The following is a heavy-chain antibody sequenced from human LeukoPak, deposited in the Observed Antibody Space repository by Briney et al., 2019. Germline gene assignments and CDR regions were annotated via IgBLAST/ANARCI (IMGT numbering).Heavy chain of an antibody. Sequence: GGSLRLSSAASGFTVSSNYMSWVRQAPGKGLEWVSVIYSGGSTYYADSVKGRFTISRDNSKNTLYLQVNSLRAEDTAVYYCARVGDYGDYPYYYGMDVWGQGTTVTVSS. CDR3: ARVGDYGDYPYYYGMDV. CDR2: IYSGGST. D-gene: IGHD4-17*01. V-gene: IGHV3-66*01. CDR1: GFTVSSNY. J-gene: IGHJ6*02.